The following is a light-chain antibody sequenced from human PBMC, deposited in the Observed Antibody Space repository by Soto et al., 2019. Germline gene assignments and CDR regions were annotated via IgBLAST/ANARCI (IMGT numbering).Light chain of an antibody. CDR2: GAS. J-gene: IGKJ5*01. V-gene: IGKV3-15*01. Sequence: IVMTHSPATLSVSPGERATLSGRASQSVSSNLAWYQQKPGQAPRLLIYGASTRATGIPARFSGSGSGTEFTLTISSLQSEDFAVYYCQQYNNWLVTFGQGTRLEIK. CDR3: QQYNNWLVT. CDR1: QSVSSN.